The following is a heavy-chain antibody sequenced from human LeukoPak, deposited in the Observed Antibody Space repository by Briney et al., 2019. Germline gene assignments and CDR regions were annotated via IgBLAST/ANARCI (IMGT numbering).Heavy chain of an antibody. J-gene: IGHJ4*02. D-gene: IGHD7-27*01. CDR1: GGSITSGGYY. CDR3: ARGSTGDKSNN. V-gene: IGHV4-31*03. Sequence: PSETLSLTCTVSGGSITSGGYYWSWIRPLPGKGLGWVGYIYYSGTTSYNPSLKSRLTISLDTSENQLSLKLSSVTAADTAVYYCARGSTGDKSNNWGQGTLVTVSS. CDR2: IYYSGTT.